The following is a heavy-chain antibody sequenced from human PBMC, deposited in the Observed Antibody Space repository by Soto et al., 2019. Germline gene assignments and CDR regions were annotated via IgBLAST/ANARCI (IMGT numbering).Heavy chain of an antibody. J-gene: IGHJ6*02. D-gene: IGHD3-3*01. V-gene: IGHV3-33*01. CDR1: GFTFSSYG. CDR3: AISNYDNYYYYYGMDV. Sequence: GGSLRLSCAASGFTFSSYGMHWVRQAPGKGLEWVAVIWYDGSNKYYADSVKGRFTISRDNSKNTLYLQMNSLRAEDTAVYYCAISNYDNYYYYYGMDVWGQGTTVTVSS. CDR2: IWYDGSNK.